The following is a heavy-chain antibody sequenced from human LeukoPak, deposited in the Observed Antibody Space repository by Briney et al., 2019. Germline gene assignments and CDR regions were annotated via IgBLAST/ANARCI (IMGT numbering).Heavy chain of an antibody. CDR3: AREHYGGNSPFDY. J-gene: IGHJ4*02. D-gene: IGHD4-23*01. CDR2: IIPIFGTA. CDR1: GGTFSSYA. V-gene: IGHV1-69*06. Sequence: SVKVSCKASGGTFSSYAISWVRQAPGQGLEWMGGIIPIFGTANYAQKFQGRVTITADKSTSTAYMELSSLRSEGTAVYYCAREHYGGNSPFDYWGQGTLVTVSS.